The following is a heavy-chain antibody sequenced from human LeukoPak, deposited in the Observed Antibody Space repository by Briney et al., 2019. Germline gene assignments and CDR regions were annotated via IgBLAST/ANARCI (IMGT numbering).Heavy chain of an antibody. CDR3: ARIMGRGYCISTSCRGDWFDP. CDR1: GGSISSNNW. V-gene: IGHV4-4*02. D-gene: IGHD2-2*01. CDR2: IYHSGST. J-gene: IGHJ5*02. Sequence: SETLSLTCAVSGGSISSNNWWSWVRQPPGKGLEWIGEIYHSGSTNYNPSLKSRVTISVDKSKNQLSLKLSSVTAADTAVYYCARIMGRGYCISTSCRGDWFDPWGQGTLVTVSS.